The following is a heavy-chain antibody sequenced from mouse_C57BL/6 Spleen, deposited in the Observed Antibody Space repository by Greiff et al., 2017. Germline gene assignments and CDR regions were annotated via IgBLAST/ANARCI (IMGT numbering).Heavy chain of an antibody. CDR1: GFSLTSYA. V-gene: IGHV2-9-1*01. CDR2: IWTGGGT. CDR3: ARETALDSGYAMDY. J-gene: IGHJ4*01. Sequence: VKLMESGPGLVAPSQSLSITCTVSGFSLTSYAISWVRQPPGKGLEWLGVIWTGGGTNYNSALKSRLSISKDNSKSQVFLKMNSLQTDDTARYYCARETALDSGYAMDYWGQGTSVTVSS. D-gene: IGHD3-1*01.